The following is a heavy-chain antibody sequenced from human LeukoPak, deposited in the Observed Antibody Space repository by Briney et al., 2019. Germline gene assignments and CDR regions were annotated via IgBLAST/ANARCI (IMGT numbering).Heavy chain of an antibody. D-gene: IGHD1-26*01. CDR3: ARDAGGSPDY. V-gene: IGHV3-23*01. CDR2: ISYSGGST. Sequence: PGGSLRLSCAASGFTFSSYAMSWVRQAPGKGLDWVSAISYSGGSTYYVDSVKGRFTISRDNSKNTLYLQMRSLRTEDMAVYYCARDAGGSPDYWGQGTLVTVSS. CDR1: GFTFSSYA. J-gene: IGHJ4*02.